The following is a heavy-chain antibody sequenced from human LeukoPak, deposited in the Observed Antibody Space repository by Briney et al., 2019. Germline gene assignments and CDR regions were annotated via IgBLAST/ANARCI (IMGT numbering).Heavy chain of an antibody. CDR3: AKDTLIIAAAGSYSDY. CDR2: TSGNSGST. V-gene: IGHV3-23*01. CDR1: GLTFSIDA. Sequence: GGSQTLSWPASGLTFSIDAMSSVRQAPGKGLEWVSGTSGNSGSTYYADSVKGRFTISRDNSKNTLYLQMNSLRAEDTAVYYCAKDTLIIAAAGSYSDYWGQGTLVIVSS. D-gene: IGHD6-13*01. J-gene: IGHJ4*02.